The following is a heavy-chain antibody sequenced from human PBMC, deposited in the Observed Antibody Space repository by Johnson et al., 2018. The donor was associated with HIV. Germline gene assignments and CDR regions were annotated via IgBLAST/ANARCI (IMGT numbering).Heavy chain of an antibody. CDR3: AREEGGYYDSSGYYYVGAFDI. CDR2: INWNGGST. D-gene: IGHD3-22*01. J-gene: IGHJ3*02. Sequence: VQLVESGGGVVRPGGSLRLSCAASGFTFDDYGMSWVRQAPGKGLEWVSGINWNGGSTGYADSVKGRFTISRDNAKNSLYLQMNSLRAEDTAVYYCAREEGGYYDSSGYYYVGAFDIWGQGTMVTVSS. CDR1: GFTFDDYG. V-gene: IGHV3-20*04.